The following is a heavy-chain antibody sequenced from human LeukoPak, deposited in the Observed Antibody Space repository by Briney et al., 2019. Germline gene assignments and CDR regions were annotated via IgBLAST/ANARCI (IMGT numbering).Heavy chain of an antibody. CDR1: GFTFSSYS. D-gene: IGHD5-12*01. V-gene: IGHV3-21*01. Sequence: GGSLRLSCAASGFTFSSYSINWVRQAPGKGLEWVSSISSSSSYIYYADSVKGRFTISRDNAKNSLYLQMNSLRAEDTAVYYCARGRDLATIYDYWGQGTLVTVSS. CDR2: ISSSSSYI. J-gene: IGHJ4*02. CDR3: ARGRDLATIYDY.